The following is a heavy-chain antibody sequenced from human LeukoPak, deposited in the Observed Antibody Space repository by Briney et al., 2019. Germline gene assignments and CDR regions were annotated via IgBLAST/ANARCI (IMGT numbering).Heavy chain of an antibody. CDR3: ARVKRFPTVWFDP. CDR1: GYTFTNYD. CDR2: MHPSNGDT. J-gene: IGHJ5*02. Sequence: ASVKVSCKASGYTFTNYDINWVRQATRQGLEWMGWMHPSNGDTGYAQKFQGRVTMTRNTSTTTAYMELSSLRSDDTAVYYCARVKRFPTVWFDPWGQGTLVTVSS. V-gene: IGHV1-8*01. D-gene: IGHD3-10*01.